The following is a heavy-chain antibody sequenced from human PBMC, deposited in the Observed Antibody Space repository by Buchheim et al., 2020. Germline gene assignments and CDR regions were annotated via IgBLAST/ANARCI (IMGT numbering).Heavy chain of an antibody. J-gene: IGHJ4*02. CDR2: IDGFGSDT. CDR3: ARGPGYDSSGYSDY. V-gene: IGHV3-74*01. D-gene: IGHD3-22*01. Sequence: EVQLVESGGGLVQPGESLRLSCAASGFTFSSYWMHWVRQTPGRGLVWVSRIDGFGSDTNYADSVKGRFTISRDNSKNTLYLRMNSLRAEDTAVYFCARGPGYDSSGYSDYWGQGTL. CDR1: GFTFSSYW.